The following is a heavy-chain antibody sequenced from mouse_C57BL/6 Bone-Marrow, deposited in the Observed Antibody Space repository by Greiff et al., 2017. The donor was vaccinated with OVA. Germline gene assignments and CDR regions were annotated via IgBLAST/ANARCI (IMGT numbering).Heavy chain of an antibody. V-gene: IGHV1-54*01. D-gene: IGHD2-3*01. CDR2: INPGSGGT. CDR3: ARKRWLLQDY. Sequence: VQLQQSGAELVRPGTSVKVSCKASGYAFTNYLIEWVKQRPGQGLEWIGVINPGSGGTNYNEKFKGKATLTADKSSSTAYMQLSSLTSEDSAVYFCARKRWLLQDYWGQGTTLTVSS. CDR1: GYAFTNYL. J-gene: IGHJ2*01.